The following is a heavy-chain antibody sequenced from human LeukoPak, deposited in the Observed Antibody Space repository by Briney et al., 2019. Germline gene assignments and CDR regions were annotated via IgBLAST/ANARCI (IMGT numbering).Heavy chain of an antibody. J-gene: IGHJ6*03. CDR2: IYYSGST. CDR1: GFPFSTYA. V-gene: IGHV4-39*01. CDR3: ARHKDYYYSYMDV. Sequence: GSLRLSCAASGFPFSTYAMSWVRQPPGKGLEWIGTIYYSGSTYYNPSLTSRVTISVDTSKNQFSLKLSSVTAADTAVYYCARHKDYYYSYMDVWGKGTTVTISS.